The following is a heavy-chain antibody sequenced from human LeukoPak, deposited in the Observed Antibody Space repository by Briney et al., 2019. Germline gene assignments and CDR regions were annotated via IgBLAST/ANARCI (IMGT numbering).Heavy chain of an antibody. CDR2: IYYSGST. J-gene: IGHJ3*02. V-gene: IGHV4-59*12. Sequence: PSETLSLTCTVSGGSISSYYWSWIRQPPGKGLEWIGYIYYSGSTTYNPSLKSRVTISVDTSKNQFSLKLSSVTAADTAVYYCAREGGRTGAFDIWGQGTMVTVSS. CDR3: AREGGRTGAFDI. D-gene: IGHD1-14*01. CDR1: GGSISSYY.